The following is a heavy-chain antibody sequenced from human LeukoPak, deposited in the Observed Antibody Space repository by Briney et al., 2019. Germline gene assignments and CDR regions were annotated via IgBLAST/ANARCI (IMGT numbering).Heavy chain of an antibody. J-gene: IGHJ4*02. CDR1: GFTFSNYS. V-gene: IGHV3-21*01. Sequence: GGSLRLSCAAYGFTFSNYSMNWVRQAPGKGLEWVSSISSSNNYKYYADSVKRRFTISRDNAKNSLYLQMNSLRAEDTAVYYCARRSPIYYFDYWGQGTPVSVSS. CDR2: ISSSNNYK. CDR3: ARRSPIYYFDY.